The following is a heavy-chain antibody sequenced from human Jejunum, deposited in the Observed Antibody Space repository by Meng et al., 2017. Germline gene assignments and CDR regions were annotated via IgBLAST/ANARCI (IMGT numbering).Heavy chain of an antibody. CDR1: GYTFTNYG. D-gene: IGHD3-16*02. J-gene: IGHJ4*02. Sequence: QVQLVQAGPEVKKPGAAGKVACKASGYTFTNYGISWGRQAPGQGLEWMGWINGGNGVTKSSQNFQDRVTITRDTPTNTAYMELSGLRSEDTAVYYCARVVIIVSGYYFDYWGQGTLVTVSS. V-gene: IGHV1-3*01. CDR3: ARVVIIVSGYYFDY. CDR2: INGGNGVT.